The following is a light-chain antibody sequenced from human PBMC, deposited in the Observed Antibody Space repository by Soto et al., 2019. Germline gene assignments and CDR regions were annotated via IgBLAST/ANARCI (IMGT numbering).Light chain of an antibody. Sequence: EIVLTQSPGTLSLSPGERATLSCRASQSVSSNFLAWYQQKLGQAPRLLIYGASNRATGIPDRFSGSGSGTDFTLTISRLEPEDAAVYYCQQYSSSPRTFGQGTKVEIK. V-gene: IGKV3-20*01. CDR3: QQYSSSPRT. J-gene: IGKJ1*01. CDR2: GAS. CDR1: QSVSSNF.